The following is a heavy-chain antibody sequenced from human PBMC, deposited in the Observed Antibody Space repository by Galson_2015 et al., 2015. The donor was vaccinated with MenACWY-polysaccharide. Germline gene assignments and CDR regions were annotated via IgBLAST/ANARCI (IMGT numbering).Heavy chain of an antibody. CDR1: GYSFTSFH. CDR2: VSPYNGNT. V-gene: IGHV1-18*01. D-gene: IGHD3-22*01. J-gene: IGHJ4*02. Sequence: SVKVSCKASGYSFTSFHITWVRQAPGQGLEWMGWVSPYNGNTNYAQKIQGRVAMTTDTSTSTAYMELRSLRSDDTAVYYCARGGLHYHDGIGVYYFDYWGQGTLVTVSS. CDR3: ARGGLHYHDGIGVYYFDY.